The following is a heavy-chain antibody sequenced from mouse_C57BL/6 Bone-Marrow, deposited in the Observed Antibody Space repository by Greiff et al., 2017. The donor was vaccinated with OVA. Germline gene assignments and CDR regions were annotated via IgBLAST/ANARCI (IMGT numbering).Heavy chain of an antibody. Sequence: VQLVESGPELVKPGASVKLSCTASGFAFSSYWMNWVKQRPGKGLEWIGRIYPGDGDTNYNGKFKGKATMTTDKSSSTAYMQLSSLTSEDSAVYIGARSSEFGYWGQGTTLTVSA. J-gene: IGHJ2*01. CDR2: IYPGDGDT. CDR1: GFAFSSYW. CDR3: ARSSEFGY. V-gene: IGHV1-82*01.